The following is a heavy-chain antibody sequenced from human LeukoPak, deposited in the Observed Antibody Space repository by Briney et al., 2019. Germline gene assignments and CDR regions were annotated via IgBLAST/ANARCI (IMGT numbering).Heavy chain of an antibody. CDR3: ARSSSGSGSY. V-gene: IGHV3-48*02. J-gene: IGHJ4*02. D-gene: IGHD3-10*01. Sequence: PGWSLRLSCAASGFTFSSYSMNWVRQAPGKGLEWVSYISSSSNTIYYADSVKGRFTISRDNAKNSLYLQKNTLRDEDTAVYYCARSSSGSGSYWGQGTLVTVSS. CDR2: ISSSSNTI. CDR1: GFTFSSYS.